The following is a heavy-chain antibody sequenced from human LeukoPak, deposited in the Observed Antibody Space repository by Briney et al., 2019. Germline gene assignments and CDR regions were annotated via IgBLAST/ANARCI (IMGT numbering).Heavy chain of an antibody. V-gene: IGHV3-9*01. CDR1: GFTFDDYA. D-gene: IGHD1-1*01. CDR3: AKDRGNSMPPYFFDY. Sequence: PGGSLRLSCAASGFTFDDYAMHWVRQTPGKGLEWVSGISWNSASIGYADSVKGRFTISRDNARNSLYLQMNSLRAEDTALYYCAKDRGNSMPPYFFDYWGQGTLVTVFS. J-gene: IGHJ4*02. CDR2: ISWNSASI.